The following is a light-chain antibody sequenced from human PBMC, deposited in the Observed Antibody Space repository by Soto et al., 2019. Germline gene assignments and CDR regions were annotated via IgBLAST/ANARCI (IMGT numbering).Light chain of an antibody. CDR2: NIE. J-gene: IGLJ3*02. CDR3: MLSVGTGVWV. Sequence: QAVVTPEASLSVSPGGTVTLTCGLNSGSVSTSHYPSWYQQTPGQPPRTLILNIEGRPSGVPERFSGTIIGRRAALTITGAQSEDESDYYCMLSVGTGVWVFGGGTKLTVL. CDR1: SGSVSTSHY. V-gene: IGLV8-61*01.